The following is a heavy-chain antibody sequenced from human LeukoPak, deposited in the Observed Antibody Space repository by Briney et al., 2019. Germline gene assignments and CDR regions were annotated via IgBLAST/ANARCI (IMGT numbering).Heavy chain of an antibody. J-gene: IGHJ4*02. CDR2: IKQDGSEK. D-gene: IGHD4-17*01. CDR1: GFTFSSYW. Sequence: PGGSLRLSCAASGFTFSSYWMSWVRQAPGKGLEWVANIKQDGSEKYYVDSVKGRFTISRDNAKNSLYLQMNSLRAEDTAVYYCAGDADYGDLDYWGQGTLVTVSS. CDR3: AGDADYGDLDY. V-gene: IGHV3-7*03.